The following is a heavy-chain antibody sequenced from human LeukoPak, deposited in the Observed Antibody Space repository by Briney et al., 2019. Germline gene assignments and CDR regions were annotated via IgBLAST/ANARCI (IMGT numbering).Heavy chain of an antibody. Sequence: TSETLSLTCTVSGGSISSGSYYWSWIRQPPGKGLEWIGYIYYSGSTNYNPSLKSRVTISVDTSKNQFSLKLNSVTAADTAVYYCARSDGYGLVGIWGQGSMVTVSS. V-gene: IGHV4-61*01. CDR2: IYYSGST. CDR1: GGSISSGSYY. CDR3: ARSDGYGLVGI. J-gene: IGHJ3*02. D-gene: IGHD3-10*01.